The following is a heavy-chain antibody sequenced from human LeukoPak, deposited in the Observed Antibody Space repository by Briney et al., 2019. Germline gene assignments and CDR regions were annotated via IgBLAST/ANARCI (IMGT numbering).Heavy chain of an antibody. CDR1: GFTFSSYG. V-gene: IGHV3-30*18. Sequence: GGSLRLSCAASGFTFSSYGMHWVRQAPGKGLEWVAVISYDGSNKYYADSVEGRFTISRDNSKNTLYLQMNSLRAEDTAVYYCAKDLRGYCSSTSCYTPDYWGQGTLVTVSS. CDR2: ISYDGSNK. D-gene: IGHD2-2*02. J-gene: IGHJ4*02. CDR3: AKDLRGYCSSTSCYTPDY.